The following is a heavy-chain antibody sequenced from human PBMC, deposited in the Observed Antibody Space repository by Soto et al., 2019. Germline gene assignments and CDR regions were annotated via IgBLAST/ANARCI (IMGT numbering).Heavy chain of an antibody. Sequence: QVPLVESGGGLVRPGGSLRLSCEASGFTFRDYYMTWFRQAPGKGLEWLSYIDSSTKYTNYADSVKGRFTISRDNAKNSLYLQMNSLRADDTAVYYCAREYYYTMDVWGQGTMVTVPS. CDR2: IDSSTKYT. J-gene: IGHJ6*02. V-gene: IGHV3-11*05. CDR1: GFTFRDYY. CDR3: AREYYYTMDV.